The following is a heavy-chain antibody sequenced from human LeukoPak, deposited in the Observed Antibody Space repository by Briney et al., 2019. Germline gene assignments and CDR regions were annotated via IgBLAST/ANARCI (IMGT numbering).Heavy chain of an antibody. CDR2: IYHSGST. J-gene: IGHJ4*02. Sequence: SETLPLTCTVSGYSISSGYYWGWIRQPPGKGLEWIGSIYHSGSTYYNPSLKSRVTISVDTSKNQFSLKLSSVTAADTAVYYCARRRGYMTTVTSTFDYWGQGTLVTVSS. V-gene: IGHV4-38-2*02. CDR1: GYSISSGYY. D-gene: IGHD4-17*01. CDR3: ARRRGYMTTVTSTFDY.